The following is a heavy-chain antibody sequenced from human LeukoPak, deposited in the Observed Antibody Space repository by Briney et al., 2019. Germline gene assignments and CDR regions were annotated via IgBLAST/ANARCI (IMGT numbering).Heavy chain of an antibody. CDR2: IKTDGSST. V-gene: IGHV3-74*01. J-gene: IGHJ4*02. Sequence: GGSLRLSCAASGFTFSNYWMHWVRQAPGKGLVWVPRIKTDGSSTSYVDSVKGRFTISRDNAKNSLYLQMNSLRAEDTAVYYCVRMGRYGDYDYWGQGTLVTVSS. CDR1: GFTFSNYW. CDR3: VRMGRYGDYDY. D-gene: IGHD4-17*01.